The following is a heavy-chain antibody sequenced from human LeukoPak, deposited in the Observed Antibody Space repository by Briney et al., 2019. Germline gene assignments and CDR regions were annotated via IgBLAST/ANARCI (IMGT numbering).Heavy chain of an antibody. CDR3: ARVRSSGYYNSLYYYGMDV. V-gene: IGHV4-39*07. D-gene: IGHD3-22*01. Sequence: PSETLSLTCTVSGGSISSSSYYWGWIRQPPGKGLEWIGSIYYSGSTSYNPSLKSRVTISVDTSKNQFSLKLSSVTAADTAVYYCARVRSSGYYNSLYYYGMDVWGQGTTVTVSS. CDR2: IYYSGST. CDR1: GGSISSSSYY. J-gene: IGHJ6*02.